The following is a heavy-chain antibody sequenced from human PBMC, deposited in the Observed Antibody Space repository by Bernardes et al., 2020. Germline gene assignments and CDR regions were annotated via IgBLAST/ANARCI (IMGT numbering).Heavy chain of an antibody. CDR3: ARGVPSCSGTTCYTRTGLQPRNRWPGLDV. CDR2: INHSGST. D-gene: IGHD2-2*02. Sequence: SETLSLTCAVYARSFSDYYWSWIRQPPGKGLEWIGEINHSGSTNYNPSLRSRVTISIDTSKNQFSLRLSSVTAADTAVYYCARGVPSCSGTTCYTRTGLQPRNRWPGLDVWGQGTTVTVSS. J-gene: IGHJ6*02. CDR1: ARSFSDYY. V-gene: IGHV4-34*01.